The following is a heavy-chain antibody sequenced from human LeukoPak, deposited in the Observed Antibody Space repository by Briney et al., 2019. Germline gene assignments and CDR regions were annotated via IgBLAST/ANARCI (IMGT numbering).Heavy chain of an antibody. Sequence: GESLKISCKGSGYRFTNYWIGWVRHMPGKGLEWMGIIYPGDSDIRYSPPFQGQVTISADKSISTAYLQWSSLKASDTAMYYCARQEYCSGGSCYTWFDPWGQGTLVTVSS. D-gene: IGHD2-15*01. V-gene: IGHV5-51*01. CDR1: GYRFTNYW. J-gene: IGHJ5*02. CDR3: ARQEYCSGGSCYTWFDP. CDR2: IYPGDSDI.